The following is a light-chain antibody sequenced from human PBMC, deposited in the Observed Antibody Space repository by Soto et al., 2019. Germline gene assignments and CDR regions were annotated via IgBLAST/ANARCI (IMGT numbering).Light chain of an antibody. CDR2: LNSDGSH. J-gene: IGLJ3*02. CDR1: SRHTNYA. V-gene: IGLV4-69*01. CDR3: QTWDTGIRV. Sequence: QLVLNQSPSASASLGASVKLTCTLSSRHTNYAIAWHQQQPEKGPRFLMNLNSDGSHTKGDGIPDRFSGSSSGAQRYLIISSLQSEDEADYYCQTWDTGIRVFGGGTKLTVL.